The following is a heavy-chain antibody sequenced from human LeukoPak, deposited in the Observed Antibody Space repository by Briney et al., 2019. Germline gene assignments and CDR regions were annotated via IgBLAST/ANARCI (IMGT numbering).Heavy chain of an antibody. CDR3: AREALPGRRFDP. J-gene: IGHJ5*02. D-gene: IGHD6-25*01. V-gene: IGHV1-46*01. CDR2: INPSGDST. CDR1: GYTFTSYY. Sequence: GASVKVSCKASGYTFTSYYMHWVRQAPAQGLEWMGIINPSGDSTRYEQKFQGRVTMTRDTSKSPVYMELGSLRSEDTAVYYCAREALPGRRFDPWGKGTRVTVS.